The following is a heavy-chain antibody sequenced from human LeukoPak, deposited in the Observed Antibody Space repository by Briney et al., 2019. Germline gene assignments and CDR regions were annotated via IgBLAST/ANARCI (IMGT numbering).Heavy chain of an antibody. CDR2: IKRKTDGGTT. CDR1: EVTFRNAW. V-gene: IGHV3-15*01. Sequence: GGSLRLSCAASEVTFRNAWMSCVRQAPGKGLEWVGRIKRKTDGGTTDYAAPVKGRFTISRGDSKNTLYLQMNSLKTEDTAIYYCTTEEYYYDSSALDYWGQGTLVTVSS. J-gene: IGHJ4*02. CDR3: TTEEYYYDSSALDY. D-gene: IGHD3-22*01.